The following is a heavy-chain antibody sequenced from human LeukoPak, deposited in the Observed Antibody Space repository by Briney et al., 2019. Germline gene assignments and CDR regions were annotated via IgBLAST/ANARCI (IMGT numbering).Heavy chain of an antibody. CDR3: ARRGGGGWFDP. D-gene: IGHD4-23*01. V-gene: IGHV4-59*08. CDR2: IYYSGTI. CDR1: GGSISSSY. J-gene: IGHJ5*02. Sequence: PSETLSLTCTVSGGSISSSYGSWVRQPPGKGLEWIGYIYYSGTINYNPSLKSRVTISIDTSKNQFSLKLSSVTAADTAVYYCARRGGGGWFDPWGQGTLITVSS.